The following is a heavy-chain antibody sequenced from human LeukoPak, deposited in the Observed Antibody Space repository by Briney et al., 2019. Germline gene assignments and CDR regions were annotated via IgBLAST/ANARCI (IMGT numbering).Heavy chain of an antibody. CDR3: ATDRLEIYALHI. J-gene: IGHJ3*02. Sequence: GASVKVSCKVSGYSLSDLSIHWVRHVPGKGLEWMGGFEPEEGEHGETIYAQKFEGRLTLTEDTATDTAYMELVSLTSADTVVYYCATDRLEIYALHIWGQGTVVTVSS. D-gene: IGHD1-1*01. V-gene: IGHV1-24*01. CDR2: FEPEEGEHGET. CDR1: GYSLSDLS.